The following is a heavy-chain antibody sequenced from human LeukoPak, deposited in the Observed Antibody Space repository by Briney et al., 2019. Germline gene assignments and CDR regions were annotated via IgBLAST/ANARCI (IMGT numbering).Heavy chain of an antibody. Sequence: GASVKVSCKASGYTFTGYYMHWVRQAPGQGLEWMGWINPNSGGTNYAQKFQGRVTMTRDTSISTAYMELSRLRSDDTAVYYCARVSRYCSGGSCYSDYWGQGTLVTVSS. CDR3: ARVSRYCSGGSCYSDY. D-gene: IGHD2-15*01. CDR1: GYTFTGYY. J-gene: IGHJ4*02. CDR2: INPNSGGT. V-gene: IGHV1-2*02.